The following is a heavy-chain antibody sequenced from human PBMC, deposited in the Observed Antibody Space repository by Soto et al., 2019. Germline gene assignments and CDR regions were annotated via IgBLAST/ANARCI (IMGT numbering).Heavy chain of an antibody. CDR3: ARIVVPAATGDYFDY. J-gene: IGHJ4*02. CDR1: GFTFSSYS. V-gene: IGHV3-21*01. CDR2: ISSSSSYI. Sequence: EVQLVESGGGLVKPGGSLRLSCAASGFTFSSYSMNWVRQAPGKGLEGVSSISSSSSYIYYAYSVKGRFTISRDNAKNSLYLQMNSLRAEDTAVYYCARIVVPAATGDYFDYWGQGTLVTVSS. D-gene: IGHD2-2*01.